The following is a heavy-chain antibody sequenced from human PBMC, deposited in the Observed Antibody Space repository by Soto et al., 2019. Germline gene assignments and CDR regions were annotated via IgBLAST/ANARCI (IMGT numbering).Heavy chain of an antibody. J-gene: IGHJ4*01. CDR1: GRSTASGGTS. Sequence: AXETRSLACAVYGRSTASGGTSWSWIRQPPGKGLEWIGYIYHSGSTYYNPSLKSRVTISVDRSKNQFSLKLSSVTAADTAVYYCARVLRSSTYYFDYWGHGSLVTVSS. D-gene: IGHD6-6*01. CDR3: ARVLRSSTYYFDY. CDR2: IYHSGST. V-gene: IGHV4-30-2*01.